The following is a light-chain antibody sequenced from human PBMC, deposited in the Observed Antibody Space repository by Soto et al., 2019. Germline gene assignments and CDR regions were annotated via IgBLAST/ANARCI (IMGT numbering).Light chain of an antibody. CDR3: QQYGSSPRT. CDR1: QSVSSSY. J-gene: IGKJ2*01. CDR2: GAS. Sequence: EIVLTQSPGTLSLSPGERATLSCRASQSVSSSYLAWYQQKPGQAPRLLIYGASSRATGIPDRFSGSGSGTDFTITISRLEPEDFAVYYCQQYGSSPRTFGQGTKLESK. V-gene: IGKV3-20*01.